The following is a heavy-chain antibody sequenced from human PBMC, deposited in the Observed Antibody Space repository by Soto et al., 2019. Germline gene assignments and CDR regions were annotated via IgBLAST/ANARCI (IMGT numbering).Heavy chain of an antibody. J-gene: IGHJ5*02. CDR1: GFTFTSSA. CDR2: IVVGSGNT. D-gene: IGHD3-10*01. V-gene: IGHV1-58*01. Sequence: GASVKVSCKASGFTFTSSAVQWVRQARGQRLEWIGWIVVGSGNTNYAQKFQERVTITRDMSTSTAYMELSSLRSEDTAVYYCAADQTGEYGSGSYIPNWFDPWGQGTLVTVSS. CDR3: AADQTGEYGSGSYIPNWFDP.